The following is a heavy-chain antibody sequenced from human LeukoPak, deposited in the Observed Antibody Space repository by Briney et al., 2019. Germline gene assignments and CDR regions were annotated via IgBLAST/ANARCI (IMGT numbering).Heavy chain of an antibody. CDR2: TRNKFKSYTT. D-gene: IGHD3-22*01. J-gene: IGHJ3*02. Sequence: GGSLRLSCAASGFILSDHYMDWVRQAPGKGLEWVGRTRNKFKSYTTEYAASVKGRFIISRDDSKNSLYLQMNSLKTEDTAVYFCARQKVYYDNSGSGAYAFDIWGQGTMVTVSS. CDR1: GFILSDHY. V-gene: IGHV3-72*01. CDR3: ARQKVYYDNSGSGAYAFDI.